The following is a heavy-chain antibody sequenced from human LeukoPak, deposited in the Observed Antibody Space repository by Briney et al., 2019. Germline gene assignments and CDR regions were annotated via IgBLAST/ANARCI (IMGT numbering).Heavy chain of an antibody. CDR2: VDPEDGET. J-gene: IGHJ4*02. CDR1: GYTFTDYY. V-gene: IGHV1-69-2*01. D-gene: IGHD1-1*01. Sequence: ASVKVSCKVSGYTFTDYYMHWVQQAPGKGLEWMGLVDPEDGETIYAEKFQGRVTITADTSTDTAYMELSSLRSEDTAVYYCRTTGTTWEDYWGQGTLATVSS. CDR3: RTTGTTWEDY.